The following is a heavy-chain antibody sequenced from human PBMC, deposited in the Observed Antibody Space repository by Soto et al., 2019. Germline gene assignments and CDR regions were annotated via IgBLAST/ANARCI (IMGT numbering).Heavy chain of an antibody. J-gene: IGHJ4*02. CDR1: GFTFIRGA. CDR2: ISYDGSNK. Sequence: QVQRVESGGGVVQPGRSLRLACAASGFTFIRGAMHWVRQVRGKGLEWVAVISYDGSNKYYADSVEGRLTISRDNSKNTLYLQMNSLRAEDTAVYYCARDRATEASGNPFAYLGQGTLVTVSS. CDR3: ARDRATEASGNPFAY. V-gene: IGHV3-30-3*01. D-gene: IGHD6-19*01.